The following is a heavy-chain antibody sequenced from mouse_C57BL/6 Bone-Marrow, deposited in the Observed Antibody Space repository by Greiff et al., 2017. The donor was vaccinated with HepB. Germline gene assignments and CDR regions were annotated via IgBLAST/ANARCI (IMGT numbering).Heavy chain of an antibody. V-gene: IGHV1-64*01. D-gene: IGHD1-1*01. J-gene: IGHJ1*03. CDR2: IHPNSGST. CDR3: GITTVVAHWYFDV. Sequence: QVQLKQPGAELVKPGASVKLSCKASGYTFTSYWMHWVKQRPGQGLEWIGMIHPNSGSTNYNEKFKSKATLTVDKSSSTAYMQLSSLTSEDSAVYYCGITTVVAHWYFDVWGTGTTVTVSS. CDR1: GYTFTSYW.